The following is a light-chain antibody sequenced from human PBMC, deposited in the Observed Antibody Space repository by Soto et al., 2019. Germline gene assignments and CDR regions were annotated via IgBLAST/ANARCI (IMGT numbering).Light chain of an antibody. Sequence: EIVLTQSPGTLSLSPGERTTRSCRASQSISSSDLAWYQQKPGQAPRLLVYGASSRATGIPDRFSGSGSGTDFTLTISRLEPEDFALYYCQQYSSTFWTLGQGTKVEIK. CDR1: QSISSSD. J-gene: IGKJ1*01. CDR3: QQYSSTFWT. CDR2: GAS. V-gene: IGKV3-20*01.